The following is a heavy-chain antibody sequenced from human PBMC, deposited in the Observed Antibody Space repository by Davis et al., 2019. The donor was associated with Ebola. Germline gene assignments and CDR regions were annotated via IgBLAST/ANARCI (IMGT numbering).Heavy chain of an antibody. J-gene: IGHJ6*02. CDR1: GFTVSSNY. D-gene: IGHD3-10*01. CDR2: IYSGGST. CDR3: ARGGPLHYYGSGSFYYYYGMDV. V-gene: IGHV3-53*04. Sequence: GGSLRLSCAASGFTVSSNYMSWVRQAPGKGLEWVSVIYSGGSTYYADSVKGRFTISRHNSKNTLYLQMNSLRAEDTAVYYCARGGPLHYYGSGSFYYYYGMDVWGQGTLVTVSS.